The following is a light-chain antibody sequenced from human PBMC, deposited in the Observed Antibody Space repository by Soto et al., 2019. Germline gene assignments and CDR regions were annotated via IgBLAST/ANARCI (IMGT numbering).Light chain of an antibody. V-gene: IGKV1-9*01. CDR3: QQLNTYPCT. CDR1: QGISSY. CDR2: AAS. Sequence: DIQLTQSPSFLSASVGDRVTITCRASQGISSYLAWYQQKPGKAPKLLIYAASTLQSGVPSRFSGSESGTEFPLTISSLQPEDFATYYCQQLNTYPCTFGGGTKVEIK. J-gene: IGKJ4*01.